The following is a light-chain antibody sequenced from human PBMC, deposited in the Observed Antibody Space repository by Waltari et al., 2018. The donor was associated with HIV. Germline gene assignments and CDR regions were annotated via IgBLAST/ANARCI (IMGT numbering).Light chain of an antibody. V-gene: IGKV4-1*01. CDR3: QQTYTIPPT. Sequence: DIVMTQSPDSLAVSLVERATIKCKSSQTVFYSSNNKNYLSWYQQTAGQPPKLIIYWASSRQSGVPDRFSGSGSGTDFTLTISSLQAEDVAVYFCQQTYTIPPTFGGGTKVEIK. CDR1: QTVFYSSNNKNY. J-gene: IGKJ4*01. CDR2: WAS.